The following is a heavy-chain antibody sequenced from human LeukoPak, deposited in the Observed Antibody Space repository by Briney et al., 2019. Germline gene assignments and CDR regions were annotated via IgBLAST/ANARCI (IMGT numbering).Heavy chain of an antibody. Sequence: GGSPRLSCAASGFTFSSYAMHWVRQAPGKGLVWVSRVKSDGSSTSYADSVKGRFTISGDNARNTLYLQMNSRRAEDTAVYYCARDGFLGPVTAYLYYWGQGTAVGLSS. CDR3: ARDGFLGPVTAYLYY. J-gene: IGHJ4*02. D-gene: IGHD2-2*03. CDR1: GFTFSSYA. V-gene: IGHV3-74*01. CDR2: VKSDGSST.